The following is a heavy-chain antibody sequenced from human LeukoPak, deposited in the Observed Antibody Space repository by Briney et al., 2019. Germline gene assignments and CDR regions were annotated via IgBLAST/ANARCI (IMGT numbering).Heavy chain of an antibody. Sequence: SETLSLTCTVSGASVNSFSYYWGWIRQPPGKGLEWIGSIYYSGRTYYNPALKSRVTMSLDMSKNQFSLKQSSVTAADTAVYYCARGDWGSPDYYYMDVWGKGTTVTISS. D-gene: IGHD7-27*01. J-gene: IGHJ6*03. CDR2: IYYSGRT. CDR3: ARGDWGSPDYYYMDV. CDR1: GASVNSFSYY. V-gene: IGHV4-39*07.